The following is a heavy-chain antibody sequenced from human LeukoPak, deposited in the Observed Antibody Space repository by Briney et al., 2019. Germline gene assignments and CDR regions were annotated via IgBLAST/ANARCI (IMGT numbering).Heavy chain of an antibody. CDR2: ITGGDTT. J-gene: IGHJ4*02. CDR3: AKAHLTGYYLDY. Sequence: GGSLRLSCAASGFTFSSYAMTWVRQAPGKGLEWVSSITGGDTTYYADSAKGRFTISRDNSKNTLYLQMNSLRAEDTAVYYCAKAHLTGYYLDYWGQGTLVTVSS. CDR1: GFTFSSYA. D-gene: IGHD3-9*01. V-gene: IGHV3-23*01.